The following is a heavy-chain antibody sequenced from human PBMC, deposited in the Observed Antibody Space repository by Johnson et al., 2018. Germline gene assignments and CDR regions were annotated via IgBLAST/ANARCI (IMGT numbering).Heavy chain of an antibody. D-gene: IGHD6-13*01. CDR2: TPYDGSLK. CDR1: GFDFSSFA. V-gene: IGHV3-30*04. CDR3: ARGRVAAAGMAQYFRH. J-gene: IGHJ1*01. Sequence: QVQLVQSGGGVVQPGRSLRLSCAASGFDFSSFAMHWVRQAPGKGLEWVATTPYDGSLKYYAASVKGRFTISRDNSKNTLYMDLDRLRAEDTAVYYCARGRVAAAGMAQYFRHGGQGTLVTVSS.